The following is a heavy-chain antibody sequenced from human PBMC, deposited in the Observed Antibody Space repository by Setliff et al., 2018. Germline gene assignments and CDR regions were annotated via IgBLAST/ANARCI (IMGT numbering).Heavy chain of an antibody. D-gene: IGHD4-4*01. V-gene: IGHV1-69*13. J-gene: IGHJ4*02. CDR3: ARGLSTDTDS. Sequence: SVKVSCKTAGYTFLSYGLSWVRQAPGQGLEWMGGIIPMFDKARYAQKFQGRVTITADESTTTVFMELSNLRSEDTAVYFCARGLSTDTDSWGQGTLVTVSS. CDR2: IIPMFDKA. CDR1: GYTFLSYG.